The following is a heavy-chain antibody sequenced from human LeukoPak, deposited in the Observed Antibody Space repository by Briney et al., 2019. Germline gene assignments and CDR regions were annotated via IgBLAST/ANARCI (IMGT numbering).Heavy chain of an antibody. D-gene: IGHD4-17*01. CDR2: IWDNGRNK. V-gene: IGHV3-33*01. Sequence: RSLRLSCAASGFTFSSFAMHWVRQAASKGLEWVADIWDNGRNKYYAESVKGRFTISRDNSRNTPYLQMNSLRAEDTAVYYCSRGGYGDYNNWFDPWGQGTLVIVSS. CDR1: GFTFSSFA. CDR3: SRGGYGDYNNWFDP. J-gene: IGHJ5*02.